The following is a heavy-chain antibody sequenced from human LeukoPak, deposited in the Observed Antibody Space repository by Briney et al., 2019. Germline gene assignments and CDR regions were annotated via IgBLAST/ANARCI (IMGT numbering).Heavy chain of an antibody. CDR1: GFTFSNYD. CDR3: AKDREGTTFDN. J-gene: IGHJ4*02. V-gene: IGHV3-30*18. CDR2: ISYDGGNK. D-gene: IGHD1-7*01. Sequence: PGGSLRLSCAASGFTFSNYDIGWVGQAPGKGLEWVAVISYDGGNKYYADSVKGRFTISRDNSKNTVYLQMSSLRAEDTAVYYCAKDREGTTFDNWGQGTLVTVSS.